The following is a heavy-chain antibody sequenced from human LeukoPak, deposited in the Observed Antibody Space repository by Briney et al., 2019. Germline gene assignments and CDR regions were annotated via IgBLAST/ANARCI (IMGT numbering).Heavy chain of an antibody. V-gene: IGHV4-31*03. Sequence: SETLSLTCTVSGGSISSGGYYWSWIRQHPGKGLEWIGYIYYSGSTYYNPSLKSRVTISVDTSKNQFSLKLSSVTAADTAVYYCARGGLLYSSSWYYWFDPWGQGTLVTVSS. D-gene: IGHD6-13*01. CDR1: GGSISSGGYY. J-gene: IGHJ5*02. CDR3: ARGGLLYSSSWYYWFDP. CDR2: IYYSGST.